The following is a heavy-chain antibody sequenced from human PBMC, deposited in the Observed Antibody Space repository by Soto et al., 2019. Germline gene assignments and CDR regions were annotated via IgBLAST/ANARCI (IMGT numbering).Heavy chain of an antibody. J-gene: IGHJ4*02. CDR1: GGSISSGGYY. V-gene: IGHV4-31*03. D-gene: IGHD3-22*01. CDR3: ARVGDYYDSSGYYLYYLDY. Sequence: PSETLSLTCTVSGGSISSGGYYWSWIRQHPGKGLEWIGYIYYSGSTYYNPSLKSRVTISVDTSKNQFSLKLSSVTAADTAVYYCARVGDYYDSSGYYLYYLDYWGQGTLVTVSS. CDR2: IYYSGST.